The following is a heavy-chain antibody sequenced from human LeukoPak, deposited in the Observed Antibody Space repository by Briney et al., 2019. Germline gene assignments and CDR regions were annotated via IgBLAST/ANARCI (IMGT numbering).Heavy chain of an antibody. CDR3: AGDSDIFDY. Sequence: KSGGSLRLSCAASVYSFRNAWMSWVRQAPGKGLEWVGRIKSKIDGGTTDYAAPVKGRFTISRDDSKNTLYLQMNSLKTEDTAVYYCAGDSDIFDYWGQGTLVTVSS. J-gene: IGHJ4*02. CDR1: VYSFRNAW. V-gene: IGHV3-15*01. D-gene: IGHD2-21*02. CDR2: IKSKIDGGTT.